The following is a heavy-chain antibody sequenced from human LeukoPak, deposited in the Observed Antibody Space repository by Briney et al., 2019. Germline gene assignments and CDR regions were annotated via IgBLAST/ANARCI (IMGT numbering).Heavy chain of an antibody. V-gene: IGHV4-4*07. CDR2: IYTSGST. D-gene: IGHD3-10*01. Sequence: SETLSLTCTVSGGSLSSYYWSWIRRPAGKGLEWIGRIYTSGSTNYNPSLKRRVTMSVDTSKNQFSLKLSSVTAADTAVYYCARGPITMVRGVIDYWGQGTLVTVSS. CDR1: GGSLSSYY. CDR3: ARGPITMVRGVIDY. J-gene: IGHJ4*02.